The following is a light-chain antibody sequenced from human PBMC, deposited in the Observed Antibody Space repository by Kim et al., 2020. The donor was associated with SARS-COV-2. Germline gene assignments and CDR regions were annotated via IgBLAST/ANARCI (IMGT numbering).Light chain of an antibody. CDR2: GKN. V-gene: IGLV3-19*01. Sequence: LGQTVRITCQVDSLRSYYASWYQQTPGQAPVLVIYGKNNRPSGIPDRFSGSSSGNTASLTITGAQAEDEADYYCNSRDSSGNHLVVFGGGTQLTVL. J-gene: IGLJ2*01. CDR1: SLRSYY. CDR3: NSRDSSGNHLVV.